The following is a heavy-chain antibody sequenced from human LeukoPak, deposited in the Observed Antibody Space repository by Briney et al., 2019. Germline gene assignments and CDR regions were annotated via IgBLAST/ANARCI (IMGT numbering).Heavy chain of an antibody. CDR3: ARGGIDAFDI. D-gene: IGHD3-16*01. CDR2: IYYSGST. Sequence: SETLSLTCTVSGGSISSYYWSWIRQPPGKGLEWIGYIYYSGSTNYNPSLKSRVTISVDTSKNQFSLKLSSVAAADTAVYYCARGGIDAFDIWGQGTMVTVSS. CDR1: GGSISSYY. J-gene: IGHJ3*02. V-gene: IGHV4-59*01.